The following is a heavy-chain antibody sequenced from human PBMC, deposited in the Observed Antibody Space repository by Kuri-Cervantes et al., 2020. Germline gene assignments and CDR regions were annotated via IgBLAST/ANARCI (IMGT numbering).Heavy chain of an antibody. D-gene: IGHD2-8*01. CDR1: GFTFSSYA. CDR2: ISGSGGST. V-gene: IGHV3-23*01. J-gene: IGHJ3*02. CDR3: ANIMLYERDAFDI. Sequence: AESLTLSCAVSGFTFSSYAMSWVRQAPGKGLEWVSAISGSGGSTYYADTGKGRFTISRDNSKNTLYLQINILRAEDTAVYYCANIMLYERDAFDIWAKGQWSPSPQ.